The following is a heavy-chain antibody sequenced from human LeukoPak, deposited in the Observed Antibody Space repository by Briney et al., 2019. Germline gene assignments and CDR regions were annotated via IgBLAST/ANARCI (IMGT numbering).Heavy chain of an antibody. D-gene: IGHD3-22*01. CDR3: ARAHPIDSSGYVD. Sequence: GGSLRLSCAAYGFTFSSYSMNWVRQAPGKGLEWVSSISSSSSYIYYADSVKGRFTISRDNAKNSLYLQMNSLRAEDTAVYYCARAHPIDSSGYVDWGQGTLVTVSS. V-gene: IGHV3-21*01. J-gene: IGHJ4*01. CDR1: GFTFSSYS. CDR2: ISSSSSYI.